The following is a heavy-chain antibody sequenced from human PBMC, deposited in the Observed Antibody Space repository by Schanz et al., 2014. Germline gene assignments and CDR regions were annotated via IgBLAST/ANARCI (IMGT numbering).Heavy chain of an antibody. CDR3: ARNIIATGRPFDL. CDR2: ISTYTGNT. D-gene: IGHD6-13*01. CDR1: GYTFTSYG. J-gene: IGHJ3*01. Sequence: QVQLVQSGTEVKKPGASVKVSCKASGYTFTSYGVSWVRQAPGQGLEWMGWISTYTGNTNYAQRLQDRVTMTTDTSKSTAYMELKSLKSDVTAVYSCARNIIATGRPFDLWGPGTMVTVS. V-gene: IGHV1-18*04.